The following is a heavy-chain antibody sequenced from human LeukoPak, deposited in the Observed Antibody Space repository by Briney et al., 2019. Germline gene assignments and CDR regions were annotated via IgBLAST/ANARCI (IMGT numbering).Heavy chain of an antibody. D-gene: IGHD1-26*01. CDR3: ARDDSGSSGY. J-gene: IGHJ4*02. CDR2: ISGDGSST. CDR1: GFTFSSYW. Sequence: GGSLRLSCAASGFTFSSYWMYWVRQAPGKGLVWVSRISGDGSSTHYADSVKGRFTIPRDNAKNTLSLQMNSLRAEDTAVYYCARDDSGSSGYWGQGTLVAVSS. V-gene: IGHV3-74*01.